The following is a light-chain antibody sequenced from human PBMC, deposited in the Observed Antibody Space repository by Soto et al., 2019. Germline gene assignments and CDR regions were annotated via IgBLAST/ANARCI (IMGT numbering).Light chain of an antibody. CDR3: SSYAGSNSVI. Sequence: QSALPQPPSASGSPGQSVTISCTGTSSDVGDYNYISWYQQHPGKAPKLMIYEVSKRPSGVPDRFSGSKSGNTASLTVSGLQAEDEADYYCSSYAGSNSVIFGGGTKLTVL. V-gene: IGLV2-8*01. CDR1: SSDVGDYNY. J-gene: IGLJ2*01. CDR2: EVS.